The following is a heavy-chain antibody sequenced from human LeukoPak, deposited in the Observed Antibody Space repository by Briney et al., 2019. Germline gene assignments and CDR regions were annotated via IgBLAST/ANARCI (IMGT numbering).Heavy chain of an antibody. CDR2: TNPSGGST. CDR3: AREGPSEYGSRVAARNDY. V-gene: IGHV1-46*03. CDR1: GYTFTSYY. D-gene: IGHD6-6*01. Sequence: ASVKVSCKASGYTFTSYYMHWVRQAPGQGLEWMGITNPSGGSTSYAQKFQGRVTMTRDTSTSTVYMELSSLRSEDTAVYYCAREGPSEYGSRVAARNDYWGQGTLVTVSS. J-gene: IGHJ4*02.